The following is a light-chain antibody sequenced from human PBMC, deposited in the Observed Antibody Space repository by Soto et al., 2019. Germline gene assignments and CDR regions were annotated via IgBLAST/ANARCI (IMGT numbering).Light chain of an antibody. J-gene: IGLJ2*01. V-gene: IGLV4-69*01. CDR2: VNTYGSH. Sequence: QPVLTQSPSASASLGASVKLTCTLSSEHSTYDIAWHQQQPEKGPRYLMKVNTYGSHTKGDGIPDRFSGSSSGAERYLTISSLQSEDEADYYCQTWGTGIQVFGGGTKLTVL. CDR3: QTWGTGIQV. CDR1: SEHSTYD.